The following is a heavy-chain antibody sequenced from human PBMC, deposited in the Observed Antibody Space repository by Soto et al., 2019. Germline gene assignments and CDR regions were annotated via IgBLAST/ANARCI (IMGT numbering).Heavy chain of an antibody. CDR2: IYYSGST. D-gene: IGHD6-13*01. Sequence: PSENLSLACIVSVGSISISSYYWGWIRQPPGKGLEWIGSIYYSGSTYYNPPLKSRVTISVDTSKNQFSLKLSSVTAADTAVYYCARHSYSSSWYWFDPWGQGTLVTVSS. V-gene: IGHV4-39*01. CDR1: VGSISISSYY. CDR3: ARHSYSSSWYWFDP. J-gene: IGHJ5*02.